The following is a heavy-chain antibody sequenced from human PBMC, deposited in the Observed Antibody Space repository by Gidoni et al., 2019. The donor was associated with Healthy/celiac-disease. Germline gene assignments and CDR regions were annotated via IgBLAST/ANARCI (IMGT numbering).Heavy chain of an antibody. CDR3: ARDPGIVVVPAFHPRAYYGMDV. J-gene: IGHJ6*02. Sequence: QVQLVESGGGVVQPGRSLRLPCAAPGFTFSSHGRHWVRRAPGKGLEWVAVIWYDGSNKYYADSVQCRFTISRDNSNNTLYLQMNSLRAEDTAVYYCARDPGIVVVPAFHPRAYYGMDVWGQGTTVTVSS. D-gene: IGHD2-2*01. CDR2: IWYDGSNK. CDR1: GFTFSSHG. V-gene: IGHV3-33*01.